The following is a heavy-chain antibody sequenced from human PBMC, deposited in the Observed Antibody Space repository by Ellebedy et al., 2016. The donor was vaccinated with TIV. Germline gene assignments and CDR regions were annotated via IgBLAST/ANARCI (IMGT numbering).Heavy chain of an antibody. CDR1: GFTFSSYA. Sequence: GESLKISXAASGFTFSSYAMHWVRQAPGKGLEWVAVISYDGSNKYYADSVKGRFTISRDNSKNTLYLQMNSLRAEDTAVYYCARDSWGPDYWGQGTQVIVSS. D-gene: IGHD3-16*01. V-gene: IGHV3-30-3*01. CDR3: ARDSWGPDY. J-gene: IGHJ4*02. CDR2: ISYDGSNK.